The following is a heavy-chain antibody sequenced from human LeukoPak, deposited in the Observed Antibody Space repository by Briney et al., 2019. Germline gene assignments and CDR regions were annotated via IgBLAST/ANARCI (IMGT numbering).Heavy chain of an antibody. J-gene: IGHJ6*02. CDR1: GGSISSYY. CDR3: ARHERGWNDEYYYGMDV. Sequence: SETLSLTCTVSGGSISSYYWSWIRQPPGKGREWRGYIYYSGRTNYNPSLKSRVTISVDTSKKQFSLKLSSVTAADTAVYYCARHERGWNDEYYYGMDVWGQGTTVTVSS. D-gene: IGHD1-1*01. CDR2: IYYSGRT. V-gene: IGHV4-59*08.